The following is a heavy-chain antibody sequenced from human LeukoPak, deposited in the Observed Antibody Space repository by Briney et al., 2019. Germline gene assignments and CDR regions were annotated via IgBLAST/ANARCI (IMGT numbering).Heavy chain of an antibody. CDR3: ARDDYLGI. D-gene: IGHD3-16*01. CDR2: INQDGNHK. Sequence: GGSLRLSCAASGFPFSGYWMAWVRQAPGRGLEWVAHINQDGNHKNYVDPVKGRFTISRDNTKNSVYLQMDTLRADDTAVYYCARDDYLGIWGQGTPVAVSS. J-gene: IGHJ4*02. V-gene: IGHV3-7*05. CDR1: GFPFSGYW.